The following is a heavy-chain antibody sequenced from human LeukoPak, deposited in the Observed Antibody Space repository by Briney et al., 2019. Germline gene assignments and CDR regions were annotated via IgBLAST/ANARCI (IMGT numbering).Heavy chain of an antibody. D-gene: IGHD6-19*01. CDR2: ISSSSSYI. CDR3: ASSGSRGWGFDY. J-gene: IGHJ4*02. CDR1: GFTFSSYS. Sequence: GGTLRLSCAASGFTFSSYSMNWVRQPPGKGLEWVSSISSSSSYIYYADSVKGRLTISRDNAKNTLYLQMNSLIAEDTAVYYCASSGSRGWGFDYWGQGTLVTVSS. V-gene: IGHV3-21*01.